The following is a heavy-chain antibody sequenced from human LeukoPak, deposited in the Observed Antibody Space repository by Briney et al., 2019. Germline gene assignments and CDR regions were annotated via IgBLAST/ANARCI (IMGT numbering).Heavy chain of an antibody. CDR3: AKSPSTGVVVPAVIQLYFDY. CDR1: GFTVSSNY. J-gene: IGHJ4*02. V-gene: IGHV3-53*01. CDR2: IYSGGST. Sequence: GGSLRLSCAASGFTVSSNYMSWVRQAPGKGLEWVSVIYSGGSTYYADSVKGRFTISRDNSKNMLYLQMNGLRAEDTAVYYCAKSPSTGVVVPAVIQLYFDYWGQGTLVTVSS. D-gene: IGHD2-2*01.